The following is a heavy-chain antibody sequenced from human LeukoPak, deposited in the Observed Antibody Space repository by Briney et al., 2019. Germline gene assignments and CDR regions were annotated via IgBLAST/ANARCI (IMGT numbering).Heavy chain of an antibody. CDR3: ARQTRLWFGESKSAFDY. V-gene: IGHV3-66*04. J-gene: IGHJ4*02. CDR1: GFTFSDYY. Sequence: GGSLRLSCAASGFTFSDYYMSWIREAPGKGLVWRSDIYSGGSTYYADCVKGRFTISRDNSKNTLYLQMNSLRAEDTAVYYCARQTRLWFGESKSAFDYWGQGTLVTVSS. D-gene: IGHD3-10*01. CDR2: IYSGGST.